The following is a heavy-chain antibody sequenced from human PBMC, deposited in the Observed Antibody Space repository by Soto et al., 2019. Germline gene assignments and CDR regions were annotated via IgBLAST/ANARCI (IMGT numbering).Heavy chain of an antibody. J-gene: IGHJ4*02. Sequence: SETLSLTCTVSGGSISSYYWSWIRQPPGKGLEWIGYIYYSGSTNYNPSLKSRVTISVDTSKNQFSLKLSSVTAADTAVYYCARGDPMVRGVKANVWDYWGQGTLVTVSS. D-gene: IGHD3-10*01. CDR1: GGSISSYY. V-gene: IGHV4-59*01. CDR2: IYYSGST. CDR3: ARGDPMVRGVKANVWDY.